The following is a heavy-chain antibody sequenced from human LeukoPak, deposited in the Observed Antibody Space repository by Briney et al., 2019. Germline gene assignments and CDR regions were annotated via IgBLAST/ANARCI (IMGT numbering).Heavy chain of an antibody. CDR3: AKFRARGAFDI. Sequence: GGSLRLSCTASGFTFSGYEMNWVRQAPGKGLEWVSSISGSGDVTYYADSVKGRFTISRDNSKNTLYLHMNSLRAEDTAVYFCAKFRARGAFDIWGQGTMVTVSS. V-gene: IGHV3-23*01. J-gene: IGHJ3*02. CDR1: GFTFSGYE. CDR2: ISGSGDVT.